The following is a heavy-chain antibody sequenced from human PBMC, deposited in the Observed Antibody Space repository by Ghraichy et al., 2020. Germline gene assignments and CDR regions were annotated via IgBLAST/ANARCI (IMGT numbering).Heavy chain of an antibody. CDR2: IWYDGSNK. V-gene: IGHV3-33*01. Sequence: GGSLRLSCAASGFTFSSYGMHWVRQAPGKGLEWVAVIWYDGSNKYYADSVKGRFTISRDNSKNTLYLQMNSLRAEDTAVYYCARDRGYCSGGSCYSHYYYGMDVWGQGTTVTVSS. D-gene: IGHD2-15*01. CDR1: GFTFSSYG. CDR3: ARDRGYCSGGSCYSHYYYGMDV. J-gene: IGHJ6*02.